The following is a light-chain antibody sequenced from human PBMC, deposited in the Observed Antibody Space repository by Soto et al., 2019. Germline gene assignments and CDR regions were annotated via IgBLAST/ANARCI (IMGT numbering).Light chain of an antibody. CDR2: GAS. Sequence: TQSPATLSVSPLDRGHLXSRPSLSVSSDLAWYQQKPGQAPTLLIYGASIRATGVPARFSGSGSGTDFTLTIDSLQSEDVADYYCQQYFRWPPWTFGQGTKVDIK. CDR3: QQYFRWPPWT. J-gene: IGKJ1*01. V-gene: IGKV3-15*01. CDR1: LSVSSD.